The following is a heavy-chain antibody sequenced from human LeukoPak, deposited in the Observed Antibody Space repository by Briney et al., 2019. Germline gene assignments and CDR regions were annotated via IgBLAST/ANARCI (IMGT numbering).Heavy chain of an antibody. D-gene: IGHD5-12*01. V-gene: IGHV4-39*07. CDR3: ARSAYSGYDSVAFDI. CDR2: IFYTGTT. J-gene: IGHJ3*02. CDR1: GGSIGSDNYY. Sequence: SETLSPTCTVSGGSIGSDNYYWDWIRQPPGKGLEFIAGIFYTGTTYYNPSLKSRVTISVDKSKNQFSLKLSSVTAADTAVYYCARSAYSGYDSVAFDIWGQGTMVTVSS.